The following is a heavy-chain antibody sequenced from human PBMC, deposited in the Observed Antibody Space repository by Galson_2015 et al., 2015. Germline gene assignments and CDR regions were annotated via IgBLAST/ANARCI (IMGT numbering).Heavy chain of an antibody. Sequence: SLRLSCAASGFTFSSYAMSWVRQAPGKGLVWVSVISGSGNITYYADSVKGRFTISRDNSKNTLYLQMNSLRAEDTAVYYCAKDNPTNDWYRGPLDIWGQGTMVTVSS. J-gene: IGHJ3*02. V-gene: IGHV3-23*01. CDR3: AKDNPTNDWYRGPLDI. CDR1: GFTFSSYA. CDR2: ISGSGNIT. D-gene: IGHD1-26*01.